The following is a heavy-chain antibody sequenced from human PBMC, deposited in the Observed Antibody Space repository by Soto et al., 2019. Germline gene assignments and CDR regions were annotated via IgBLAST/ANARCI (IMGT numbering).Heavy chain of an antibody. CDR2: INPTSGGT. D-gene: IGHD6-13*01. J-gene: IGHJ6*02. Sequence: QVQLVQSGAEVKKPGASVKVSCKASGYTFTGYYMHWVRQAPGQGLEWMGWINPTSGGTNYAQKIQGRVTMTRDTSISTASMELSRLRSDDTAVYYCARGGDSSRWSPYYYYYGMDVWGQGTTVTVSS. V-gene: IGHV1-2*02. CDR3: ARGGDSSRWSPYYYYYGMDV. CDR1: GYTFTGYY.